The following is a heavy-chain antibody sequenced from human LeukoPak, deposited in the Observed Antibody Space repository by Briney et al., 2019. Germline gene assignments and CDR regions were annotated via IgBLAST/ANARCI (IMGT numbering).Heavy chain of an antibody. CDR3: ASARGYSYNPLFDY. Sequence: GGSLRLSCVASGFTLGSYWMRWVRQAPGKGLEWVANIKQDGSEFYYVDAVKGRFTISRDNAKNSLYLQMNRLRADDTAVYYCASARGYSYNPLFDYWGQGTLVTVSS. J-gene: IGHJ4*02. D-gene: IGHD5-12*01. CDR2: IKQDGSEF. CDR1: GFTLGSYW. V-gene: IGHV3-7*02.